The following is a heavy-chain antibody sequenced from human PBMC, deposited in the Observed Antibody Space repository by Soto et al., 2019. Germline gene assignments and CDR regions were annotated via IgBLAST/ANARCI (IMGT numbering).Heavy chain of an antibody. Sequence: GGSLRLSCAASGFTFSSYGMHWVRQAPGKGLEWVAVISYDGSNKYYADSVKGRFTISRDNSKNTLYLQMNSLRAEDTAVYYCAKDRIAVAGKVEYYYYYGMDVWGQGTTVTASS. CDR2: ISYDGSNK. CDR1: GFTFSSYG. J-gene: IGHJ6*02. CDR3: AKDRIAVAGKVEYYYYYGMDV. V-gene: IGHV3-30*18. D-gene: IGHD6-19*01.